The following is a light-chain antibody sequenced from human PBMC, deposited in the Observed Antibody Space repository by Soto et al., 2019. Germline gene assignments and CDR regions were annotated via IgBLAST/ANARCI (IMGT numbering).Light chain of an antibody. CDR2: DAS. Sequence: DIQMTQSPSSLSASVGDRVTITCQASQDIANYLGWYQQKPGKAPKLLIYDASNLETGVPSRFSGSGSGTDFTFTISRLQPEDIATYYCQQYENVPFTFGPGTKVDIK. CDR3: QQYENVPFT. CDR1: QDIANY. V-gene: IGKV1-33*01. J-gene: IGKJ3*01.